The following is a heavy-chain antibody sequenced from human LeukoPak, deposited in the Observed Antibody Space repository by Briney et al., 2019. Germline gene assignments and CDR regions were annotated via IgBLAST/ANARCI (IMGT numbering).Heavy chain of an antibody. CDR1: GFTFRSWW. D-gene: IGHD5-12*01. V-gene: IGHV3-74*03. CDR3: VRGGGVVATVLDS. Sequence: GGSLRLSCAASGFTFRSWWMHWVRQAPGKGLEWVSRIYSVGSDTTYADSVKGRFTMSRDNAKNTLYLKMNSLRDEDTAVYYCVRGGGVVATVLDSWGQGTLVTVSS. J-gene: IGHJ4*02. CDR2: IYSVGSDT.